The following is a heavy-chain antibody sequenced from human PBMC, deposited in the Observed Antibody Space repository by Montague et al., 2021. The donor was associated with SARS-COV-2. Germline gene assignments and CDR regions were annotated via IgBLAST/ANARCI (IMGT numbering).Heavy chain of an antibody. Sequence: SETLSLTCAVYGGSFSGDYWSWSRQPPRTGLDWTGEIILCGSTNYNPTLKSRVTISIDTSKNQFSLKLSSVTAADTAVYYCARCAYRLLFIASYYGMDVWGQGTTVTVSS. J-gene: IGHJ6*02. CDR2: IILCGST. CDR3: ARCAYRLLFIASYYGMDV. CDR1: GGSFSGDY. D-gene: IGHD2-21*02. V-gene: IGHV4-34*12.